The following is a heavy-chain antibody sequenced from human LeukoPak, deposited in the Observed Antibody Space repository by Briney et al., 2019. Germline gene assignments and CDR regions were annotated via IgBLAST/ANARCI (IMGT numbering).Heavy chain of an antibody. CDR1: GYTFTDYY. V-gene: IGHV1-2*02. CDR3: AREAITIFGVVRTQTTYGPHRFDP. D-gene: IGHD3-3*01. Sequence: RASVKVSCTASGYTFTDYYIHWVRQAPGQGLEWMGWIKPNSGDTYYAQNFKGRVTMTREKSITTAYLELSSLRSDDTAVYYCAREAITIFGVVRTQTTYGPHRFDPWGQGTLATVSS. CDR2: IKPNSGDT. J-gene: IGHJ5*02.